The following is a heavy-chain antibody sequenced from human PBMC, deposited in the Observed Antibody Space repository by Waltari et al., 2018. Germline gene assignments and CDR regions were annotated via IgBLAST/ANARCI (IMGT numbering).Heavy chain of an antibody. D-gene: IGHD4-17*01. CDR2: IRSKAYGGTT. Sequence: GESGGGLVQPGRSLRLSCTASGFTFGDYAMSWFRQAPGKGLEWVGFIRSKAYGGTTEYAASVKGRFTISRDDSKSIAYLQMNSLKTEDTAVYYCTLPSRTTVAHYFDYWGQGTLVTVSS. CDR1: GFTFGDYA. V-gene: IGHV3-49*03. J-gene: IGHJ4*02. CDR3: TLPSRTTVAHYFDY.